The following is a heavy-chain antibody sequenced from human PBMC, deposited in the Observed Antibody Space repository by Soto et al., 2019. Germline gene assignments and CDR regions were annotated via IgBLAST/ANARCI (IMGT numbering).Heavy chain of an antibody. D-gene: IGHD1-1*01. CDR3: ARGDGTRFNWLHY. Sequence: QVQLVQSGAEVKTPGASVKVSCKGSGYTFSTYDINWVRQAPGQGLEWMGWVNANNGNTDYAQKFQGRLTMTGDTALTMAHMDLNILRLEPAAVYYCARGDGTRFNWLHYWGQGTLITVSA. J-gene: IGHJ4*02. CDR2: VNANNGNT. V-gene: IGHV1-8*01. CDR1: GYTFSTYD.